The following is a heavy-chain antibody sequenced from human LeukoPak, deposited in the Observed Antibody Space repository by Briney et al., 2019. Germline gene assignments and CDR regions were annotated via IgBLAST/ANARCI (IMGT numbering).Heavy chain of an antibody. Sequence: GGSLRLSCAASGFTFSAYAMNWVRQAPGKGLEWVSSISSSSSYIYYADSVKGRFTISRDNAKNSLYLQMNSLRAEDTAVYYCARALVRGGYFDYWGQGTLVTVSS. CDR1: GFTFSAYA. J-gene: IGHJ4*02. CDR2: ISSSSSYI. V-gene: IGHV3-21*01. CDR3: ARALVRGGYFDY. D-gene: IGHD3-10*01.